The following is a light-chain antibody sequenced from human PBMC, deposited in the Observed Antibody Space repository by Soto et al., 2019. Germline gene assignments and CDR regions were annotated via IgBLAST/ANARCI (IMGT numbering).Light chain of an antibody. V-gene: IGKV1-27*01. J-gene: IGKJ1*01. CDR2: TAS. CDR3: QKYDSVPWS. Sequence: DIQMTQSPTSLSASVGDRVTITCRASQGIGYNLAWYQQKPGKVPKVLIYTASTLHSGVPSRFSGCGSGTEFTLTINSLQPEDVATYFCQKYDSVPWSFGQGTRVEI. CDR1: QGIGYN.